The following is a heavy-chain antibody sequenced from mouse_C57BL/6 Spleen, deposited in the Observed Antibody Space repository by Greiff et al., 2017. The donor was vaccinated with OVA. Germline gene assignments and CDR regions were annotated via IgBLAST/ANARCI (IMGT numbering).Heavy chain of an antibody. CDR2: ISDGGSYT. D-gene: IGHD3-1*01. Sequence: EVKLMESGGGLVKPGGSLKLSCAASGFTFSSYAMSWVRQTPEKRLEWVATISDGGSYTYYPDNVKGRFTISRDNAKNNLYLQMSHLKSEDTAMYYCARDRNSGYFDVWGTGTTVTVSS. CDR3: ARDRNSGYFDV. V-gene: IGHV5-4*01. CDR1: GFTFSSYA. J-gene: IGHJ1*03.